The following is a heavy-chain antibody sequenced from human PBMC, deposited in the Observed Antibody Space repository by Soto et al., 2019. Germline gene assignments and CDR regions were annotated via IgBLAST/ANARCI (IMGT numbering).Heavy chain of an antibody. V-gene: IGHV4-4*02. Sequence: PSETLSLTCAVSGASVSSTYWWSWVRQPPGKGPEWIGEINHRGSANYNPSLKSRVTMSLDISKSQFSLRLTSVTAADTGMYYCARNGGSPWYHLDSWGQGTVVTVSS. CDR3: ARNGGSPWYHLDS. J-gene: IGHJ4*02. CDR1: GASVSSTYW. D-gene: IGHD6-13*01. CDR2: INHRGSA.